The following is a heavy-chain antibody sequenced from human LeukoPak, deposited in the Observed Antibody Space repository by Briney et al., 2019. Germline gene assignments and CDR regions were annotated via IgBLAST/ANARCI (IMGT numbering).Heavy chain of an antibody. CDR2: INHSGST. V-gene: IGHV4-34*01. D-gene: IGHD5-18*01. CDR1: GGSFSGYY. CDR3: ARVPYTPIQLWSPCYYYYMDV. J-gene: IGHJ6*03. Sequence: NSSETLSLTCAVYGGSFSGYYWSWIRQPPGKGLEWIGEINHSGSTNYNPSLKSRVTISVDTSKNQFSLKLSSVTAADTAAYYCARVPYTPIQLWSPCYYYYMDVWGKGTTVTVSS.